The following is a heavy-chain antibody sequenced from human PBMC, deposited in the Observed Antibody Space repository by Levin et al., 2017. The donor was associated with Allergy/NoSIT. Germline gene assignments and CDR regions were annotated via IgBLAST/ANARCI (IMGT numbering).Heavy chain of an antibody. Sequence: GESLKISCKGSGYSFTSYWIGWVRQMPGKGLEWMGIIYPGDSDTRYSPSFQGQVTISADKSISTAYLQWSSLKASDTAMYYCARRGQVFRRGETIDYWGQGTLVTVSS. V-gene: IGHV5-51*01. CDR3: ARRGQVFRRGETIDY. D-gene: IGHD3-10*01. CDR1: GYSFTSYW. CDR2: IYPGDSDT. J-gene: IGHJ4*02.